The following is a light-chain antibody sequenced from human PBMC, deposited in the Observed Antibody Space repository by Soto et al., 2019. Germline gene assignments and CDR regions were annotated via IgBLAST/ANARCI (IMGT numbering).Light chain of an antibody. CDR3: QQYNNWTRT. CDR2: GAS. Sequence: EIVMTQSPATLSVSPGERATLSCMASQSVSSNLAWYRQKPGQAPSLPIYGASTRATGIPARFSGSGSGTEFTLTISSLQCEDFAVYYCQQYNNWTRTFGQGTKVDI. J-gene: IGKJ1*01. CDR1: QSVSSN. V-gene: IGKV3-15*01.